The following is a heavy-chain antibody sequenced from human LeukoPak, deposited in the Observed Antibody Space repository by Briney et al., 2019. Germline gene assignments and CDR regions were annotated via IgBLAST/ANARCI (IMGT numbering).Heavy chain of an antibody. D-gene: IGHD1-26*01. V-gene: IGHV4-39*01. CDR3: ARHFRREVLIGSAFDI. J-gene: IGHJ3*02. Sequence: SETLSLTCSVSGGSITPGRAYWGWIRQPPGKGLQWIGTVYYAGTTYYNPSLKSRVTMPVDTSKNQFSLKLNSVTAADTAVYYCARHFRREVLIGSAFDIWGQGTMVTVSS. CDR2: VYYAGTT. CDR1: GGSITPGRAY.